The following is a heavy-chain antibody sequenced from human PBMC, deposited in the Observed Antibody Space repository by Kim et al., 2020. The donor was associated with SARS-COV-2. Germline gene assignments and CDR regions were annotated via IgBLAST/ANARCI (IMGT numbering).Heavy chain of an antibody. CDR2: INGDNGNT. CDR3: ARRGATIFDY. V-gene: IGHV1-3*01. Sequence: ASVKVSCKASGYSFTSYAMHWVRQAPGQRLEWMGWINGDNGNTKYSQRFQGRVTITRDTSASTAYMELSSLRSEDTAVYYCARRGATIFDYWGQGTLVTISS. D-gene: IGHD5-12*01. J-gene: IGHJ4*02. CDR1: GYSFTSYA.